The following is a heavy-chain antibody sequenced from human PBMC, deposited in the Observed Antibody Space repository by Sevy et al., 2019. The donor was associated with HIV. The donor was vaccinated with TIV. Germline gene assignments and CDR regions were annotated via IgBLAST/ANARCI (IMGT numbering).Heavy chain of an antibody. CDR3: SRALATAVTPEYYFDY. V-gene: IGHV3-49*03. J-gene: IGHJ4*02. CDR1: GFTFDDYA. D-gene: IGHD6-25*01. Sequence: GGSLRLSCTASGFTFDDYAMSWFRQAPGKGLEWVAFITRNSYESYGGTREYAAPVKGRFTISRDDSKSIAYLQMNSLKTEDTAMYYCSRALATAVTPEYYFDYWGQGTLVTVSS. CDR2: ITRNSYESYGGTR.